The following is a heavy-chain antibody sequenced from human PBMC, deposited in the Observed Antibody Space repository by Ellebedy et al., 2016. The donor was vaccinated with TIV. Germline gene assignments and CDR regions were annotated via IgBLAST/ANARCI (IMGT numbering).Heavy chain of an antibody. D-gene: IGHD3-10*01. J-gene: IGHJ5*02. CDR2: ISSSSSYI. CDR1: GFTFSSYS. V-gene: IGHV3-21*01. CDR3: AREPDGPGSGSDWFDP. Sequence: PGGSLRLSCAASGFTFSSYSMNWVRQAPGKGLEWVSSISSSSSYIYYADSVKGRFTISRDNAKNSLYLQMNSLRAEDTAVYYCAREPDGPGSGSDWFDPWGQGTLVTVSS.